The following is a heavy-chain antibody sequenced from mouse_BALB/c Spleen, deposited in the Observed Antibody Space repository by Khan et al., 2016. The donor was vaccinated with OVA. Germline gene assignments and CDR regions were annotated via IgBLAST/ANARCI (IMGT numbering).Heavy chain of an antibody. CDR2: INPTSGYT. CDR1: GYTFSTYW. Sequence: QVQLKESGAALAKPGASVKMSCKASGYTFSTYWMHWVKQRPGQGLEWIGYINPTSGYTDYNEKFKDKATLSADKSSSTAYMQLSRLTSEDSAVYYCTRDRIDYWGQGTTLTVCS. CDR3: TRDRIDY. J-gene: IGHJ2*01. V-gene: IGHV1-7*01.